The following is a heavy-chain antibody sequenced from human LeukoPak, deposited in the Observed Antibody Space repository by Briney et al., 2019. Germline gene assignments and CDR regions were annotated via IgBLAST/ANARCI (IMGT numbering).Heavy chain of an antibody. V-gene: IGHV1-18*01. Sequence: ASVMVSCKASGYTFTSYVISWVRQAPGQGLECMGWISAHNGNTNYAQKFQGRVTMTTDTSTSTAYMELRSLRSDDTAVYYCARYLGYNFNYHFDYWGQGTLVTVSS. CDR2: ISAHNGNT. D-gene: IGHD1-7*01. J-gene: IGHJ4*02. CDR1: GYTFTSYV. CDR3: ARYLGYNFNYHFDY.